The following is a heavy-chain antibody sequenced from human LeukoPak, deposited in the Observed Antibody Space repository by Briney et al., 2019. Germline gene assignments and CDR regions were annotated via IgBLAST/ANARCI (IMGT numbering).Heavy chain of an antibody. CDR2: ISFTWSN. CDR1: GGSISSSSYF. D-gene: IGHD3-16*01. CDR3: ASPYDPYYFDC. V-gene: IGHV4-39*01. Sequence: PSETLSLTCTVSGGSISSSSYFWGWIRQPPGKGREWPGSISFTWSNYYNPSLKSRVTISVDTSKNQFSLKLSSVTAADTAVYYCASPYDPYYFDCWGQGNLVTVSS. J-gene: IGHJ4*02.